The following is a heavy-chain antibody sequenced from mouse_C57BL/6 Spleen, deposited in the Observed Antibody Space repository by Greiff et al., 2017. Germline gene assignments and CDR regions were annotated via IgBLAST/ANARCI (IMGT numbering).Heavy chain of an antibody. CDR2: IYPGDGDT. CDR3: ARDDGYLYGAMDY. J-gene: IGHJ4*01. Sequence: QVQLQQSGPELVKPGASVKISCKASGYAFSSSWMNWVKQRPGKGLEWIGRIYPGDGDTNYNGKFKGKATLTADKSSSTAYMQLSSLTSEDSAVYFCARDDGYLYGAMDYWGQGTSVTVSS. V-gene: IGHV1-82*01. CDR1: GYAFSSSW. D-gene: IGHD2-3*01.